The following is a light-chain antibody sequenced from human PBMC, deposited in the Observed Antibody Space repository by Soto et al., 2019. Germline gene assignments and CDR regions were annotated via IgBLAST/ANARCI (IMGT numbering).Light chain of an antibody. V-gene: IGKV3-15*01. CDR2: GAS. Sequence: EIVMTQSPATLSVSPGERATLSCRASQSVSSNLAWYQQKPGQAPRLLIYGASTRATGIPARFSGSGSGTDFTLTISSLQPEDFATHYCQQSYSTLWTFGQGTKVDIK. J-gene: IGKJ1*01. CDR3: QQSYSTLWT. CDR1: QSVSSN.